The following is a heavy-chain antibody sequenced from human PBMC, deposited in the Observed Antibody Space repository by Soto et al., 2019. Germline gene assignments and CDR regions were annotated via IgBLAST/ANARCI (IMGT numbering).Heavy chain of an antibody. J-gene: IGHJ5*02. CDR1: GGSISSYY. V-gene: IGHV4-59*01. D-gene: IGHD3-22*01. Sequence: SETLSLTCTVSGGSISSYYWSWIRQPPGKGLEWIGYIYYSGSTNYNPSLKSRVTISVDTSKNQFSLKLSSVTAADTAVYYCATVGRDYYDSSGYPTRRSWFDPWGQGTLVTVS. CDR3: ATVGRDYYDSSGYPTRRSWFDP. CDR2: IYYSGST.